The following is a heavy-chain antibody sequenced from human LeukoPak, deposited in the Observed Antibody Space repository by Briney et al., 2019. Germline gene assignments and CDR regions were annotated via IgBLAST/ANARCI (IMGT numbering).Heavy chain of an antibody. CDR2: INHSGGT. J-gene: IGHJ3*02. V-gene: IGHV4-34*01. Sequence: SETLSLTCAVYGGSFSGYYWSWIRQPPGKGLEWIGEINHSGGTNYNPSLKSRVTISVDTSKNQFSLKLSSVTAADTAVYYCAREARPWELAGDAFDIWGQGTMVTVSS. D-gene: IGHD1-26*01. CDR1: GGSFSGYY. CDR3: AREARPWELAGDAFDI.